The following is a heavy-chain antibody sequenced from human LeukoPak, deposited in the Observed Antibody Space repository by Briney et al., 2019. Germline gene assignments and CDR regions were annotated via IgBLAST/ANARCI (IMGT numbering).Heavy chain of an antibody. V-gene: IGHV3-33*01. J-gene: IGHJ4*02. CDR3: ARGRDGYNSGLDY. CDR1: GFTFSSYG. D-gene: IGHD5-24*01. Sequence: GGSLRLSCAASGFTFSSYGMHWVRQAPGKGLEWVAVIWYDGSNKYYVDSVKGRFTISRDNSESTLYLQMNSLRVEDTAVYYCARGRDGYNSGLDYWGQGTLVTVSS. CDR2: IWYDGSNK.